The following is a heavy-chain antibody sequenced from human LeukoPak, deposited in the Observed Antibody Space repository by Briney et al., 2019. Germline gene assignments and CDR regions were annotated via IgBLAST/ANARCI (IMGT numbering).Heavy chain of an antibody. D-gene: IGHD5-18*01. J-gene: IGHJ4*02. V-gene: IGHV3-74*01. CDR1: GFTLRSNW. Sequence: GGSLRLSCAASGFTLRSNWMNWVRQPPGKGLPWVSHINPDGSDIDYTDSVEGRFTISRDNARNTLYLQMNNLRAEHTAVYYCVRDGYGPPPFDLWGQGTLVTVSS. CDR2: INPDGSDI. CDR3: VRDGYGPPPFDL.